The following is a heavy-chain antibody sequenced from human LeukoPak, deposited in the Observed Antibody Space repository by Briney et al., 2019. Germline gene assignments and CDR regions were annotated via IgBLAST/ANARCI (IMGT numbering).Heavy chain of an antibody. V-gene: IGHV3-21*01. CDR2: ISSSSSYI. D-gene: IGHD2-8*01. Sequence: PGGSLRLSWGAAGFTFSSYSVNWVRQPAGKGLEWVSSISSSSSYIYYADSLKRQSTITRDNAKKSLYLQMNSLRAEDTAVYYCARYTVMKSVDIWGQGTMVTVSS. J-gene: IGHJ3*02. CDR3: ARYTVMKSVDI. CDR1: GFTFSSYS.